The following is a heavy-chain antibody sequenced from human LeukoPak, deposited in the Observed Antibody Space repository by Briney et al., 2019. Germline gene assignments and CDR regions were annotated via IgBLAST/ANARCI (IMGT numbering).Heavy chain of an antibody. CDR3: ARAGAAAGDY. J-gene: IGHJ4*02. V-gene: IGHV1-2*02. CDR1: GGTFSSYA. D-gene: IGHD6-13*01. Sequence: ASVKVSCKASGGTFSSYAISWVRQAPGQGLEWMGWINPNSGGTNYAQKFQGRVTMTRDTSISTAYMELSRLRSDDTAVYYCARAGAAAGDYWGQGTLVTVSS. CDR2: INPNSGGT.